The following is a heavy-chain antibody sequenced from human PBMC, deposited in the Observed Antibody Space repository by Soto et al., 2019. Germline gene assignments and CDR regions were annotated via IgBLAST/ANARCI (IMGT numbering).Heavy chain of an antibody. CDR2: IYYSGST. V-gene: IGHV4-39*01. CDR1: GGSISSSSYY. J-gene: IGHJ6*02. D-gene: IGHD6-19*01. Sequence: PSETLSLTCTVSGGSISSSSYYWGWIRQPPGKGLEWIGSIYYSGSTYYNPSLKSRVTISVDTSKNQFSLKLSSVTAADTAVYLCGRHSGDSSGRPVRYYYCYYGIDVAGQGTTVTVYS. CDR3: GRHSGDSSGRPVRYYYCYYGIDV.